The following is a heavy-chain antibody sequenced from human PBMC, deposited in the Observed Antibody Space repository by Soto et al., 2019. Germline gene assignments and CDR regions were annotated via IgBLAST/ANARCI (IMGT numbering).Heavy chain of an antibody. CDR1: GGSFIGYC. CDR3: ARDNDILPGYWHRLDP. J-gene: IGHJ5*02. CDR2: IYYSGST. Sequence: SVTLCVRCAVLGGSFIGYCCSWIRQKTRKGLEWIGYIYYSGSTNYNPSLKSRVTISVDTSKNQFSLKLSSVTAADTAVYYCARDNDILPGYWHRLDPWGQGTLVTVSS. D-gene: IGHD3-9*01. V-gene: IGHV4-59*01.